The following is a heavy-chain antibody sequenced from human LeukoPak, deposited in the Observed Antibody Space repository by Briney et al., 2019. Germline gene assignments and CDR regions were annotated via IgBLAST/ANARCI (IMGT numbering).Heavy chain of an antibody. J-gene: IGHJ4*02. Sequence: GGSLRLSCAASGFTFSSYAMSWVRQAPGKGLEWVSAISGSGGSTYYADSVKGRFTISRDNSKNTLYLQMNSLRAEDTAVYYCAKDRGYSSGWFLTFDYWGQGTLVTVSS. D-gene: IGHD6-19*01. CDR1: GFTFSSYA. CDR2: ISGSGGST. CDR3: AKDRGYSSGWFLTFDY. V-gene: IGHV3-23*01.